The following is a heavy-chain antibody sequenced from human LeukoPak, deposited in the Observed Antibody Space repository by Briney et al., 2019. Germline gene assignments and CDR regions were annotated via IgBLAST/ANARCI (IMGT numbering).Heavy chain of an antibody. CDR1: GLTFTSHG. CDR3: ARDRAVSWLDS. CDR2: ISLDGSRK. Sequence: GRSLRLSCAASGLTFTSHGFHWVRQAPGRGLEWLTFISLDGSRKSYADSVKGRFTFSRDDSKNTLYLEMNSLRAEDTATYYCARDRAVSWLDSWGLGTLVTVSS. D-gene: IGHD3-10*01. V-gene: IGHV3-33*05. J-gene: IGHJ5*01.